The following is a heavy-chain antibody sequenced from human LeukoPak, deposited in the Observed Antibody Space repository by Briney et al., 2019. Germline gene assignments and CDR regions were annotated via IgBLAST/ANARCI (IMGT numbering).Heavy chain of an antibody. Sequence: PGGSLRLSCAVSGFTFSDYGMNWVRQAPGKGLEWISHISSSSSPIYYADSVKGQFTISRDNAKNTLYLQMSSLRDDDTAVYFCASAAVAGTVYWGPGTRVTVSS. D-gene: IGHD6-19*01. CDR2: ISSSSSPI. CDR1: GFTFSDYG. CDR3: ASAAVAGTVY. J-gene: IGHJ4*02. V-gene: IGHV3-48*02.